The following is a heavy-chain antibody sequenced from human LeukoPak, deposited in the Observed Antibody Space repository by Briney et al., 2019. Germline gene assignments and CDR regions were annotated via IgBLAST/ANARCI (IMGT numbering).Heavy chain of an antibody. V-gene: IGHV4-61*02. CDR2: IYSSGST. Sequence: SETLSLTCTVSGGSINSGNYYWNWIRQPAGKGLEWIGRIYSSGSTNYNPSLKSRVTISRDTSKNQFSLKLNSVTAADTALYYCARDSSLDAFDAWGQGTMVTVSS. CDR3: ARDSSLDAFDA. CDR1: GGSINSGNYY. J-gene: IGHJ3*01.